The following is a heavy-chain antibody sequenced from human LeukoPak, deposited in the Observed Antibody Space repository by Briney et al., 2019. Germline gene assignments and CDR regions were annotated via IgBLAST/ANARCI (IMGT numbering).Heavy chain of an antibody. CDR1: GFTFDDYA. J-gene: IGHJ4*02. Sequence: GGSLRLSCAASGFTFDDYAMHWVRQAPGKGLEWVSSISSSSSYIYFADSVKGRFTISRDNAKNSLYLQMNSLRAEDTAVYYCARAPRDFWSGYYHFDYWGQGTLVTVSS. V-gene: IGHV3-21*01. CDR3: ARAPRDFWSGYYHFDY. D-gene: IGHD3-3*01. CDR2: ISSSSSYI.